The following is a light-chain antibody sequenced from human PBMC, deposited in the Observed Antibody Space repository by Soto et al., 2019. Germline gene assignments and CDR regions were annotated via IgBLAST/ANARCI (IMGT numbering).Light chain of an antibody. CDR1: SSDVGSYNL. CDR3: CSYAGSSFVV. V-gene: IGLV2-23*01. CDR2: EGS. Sequence: QSALTQPASVSGSPGQSITISCTGTSSDVGSYNLVSWYQQHPGKAPKLMIYEGSKRPSGVANRFSGSKSGNTASLTISGLHAEDEADYCCCSYAGSSFVVFGGGTKLTVL. J-gene: IGLJ2*01.